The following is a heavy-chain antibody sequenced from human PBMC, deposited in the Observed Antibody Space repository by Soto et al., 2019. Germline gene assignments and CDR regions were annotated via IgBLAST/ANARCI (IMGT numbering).Heavy chain of an antibody. V-gene: IGHV1-69*13. J-gene: IGHJ4*02. D-gene: IGHD3-22*01. CDR1: GGTFSSYA. CDR3: ASSRNYYDSSGYYEGPSDY. Sequence: SVKVSCKASGGTFSSYAISWVRQAPGQGLEWMGGIIPIFGTANYAQKFQGRVTITADESTSTAYMELSSLRSEDTAVYYCASSRNYYDSSGYYEGPSDYWGQGTLVTVYS. CDR2: IIPIFGTA.